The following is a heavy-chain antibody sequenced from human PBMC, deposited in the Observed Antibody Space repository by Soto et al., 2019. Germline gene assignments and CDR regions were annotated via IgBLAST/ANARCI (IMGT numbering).Heavy chain of an antibody. Sequence: PGGSLILSCAASGFTFSSYGMHWVRQAPGKGLEWVAVISYDGSNKYYADSVKGRFTISRDNSKNTLYLQMNSLRAEDTAVYYCAKARGSGSYYSYFDYWGQGTLVTVS. D-gene: IGHD3-10*01. J-gene: IGHJ4*02. V-gene: IGHV3-30*18. CDR1: GFTFSSYG. CDR2: ISYDGSNK. CDR3: AKARGSGSYYSYFDY.